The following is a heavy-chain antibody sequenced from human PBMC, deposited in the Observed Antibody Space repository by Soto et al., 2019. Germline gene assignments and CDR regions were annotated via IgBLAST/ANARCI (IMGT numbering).Heavy chain of an antibody. CDR1: GYTFNTYG. CDR2: INPYNGNT. J-gene: IGHJ4*02. D-gene: IGHD4-17*01. V-gene: IGHV1-18*01. CDR3: ARGCIAVTTHLCY. Sequence: QVQLVQSGAEIKKPGASVKVSYKASGYTFNTYGITWVRQAPGQGLEWMGWINPYNGNTKFAQKLQDRVTMTTATSTSTAYMELASLRSDDTAVYYCARGCIAVTTHLCYWGQGTLVTVSS.